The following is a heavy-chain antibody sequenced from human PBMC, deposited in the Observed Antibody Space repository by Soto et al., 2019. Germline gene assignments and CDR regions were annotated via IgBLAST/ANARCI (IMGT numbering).Heavy chain of an antibody. CDR2: INPNSGGT. D-gene: IGHD1-1*01. CDR3: AREPATAKPEGVDF. CDR1: GYPLSDYY. J-gene: IGHJ4*02. Sequence: SVKLSCTAFGYPLSDYYIHLVRQAPGQGLEWMGWINPNSGGTKYAPKFQGGVTMTRDTSITTAYMELSRLRSGDTAVYYCAREPATAKPEGVDFWGQGTLVTVSS. V-gene: IGHV1-2*02.